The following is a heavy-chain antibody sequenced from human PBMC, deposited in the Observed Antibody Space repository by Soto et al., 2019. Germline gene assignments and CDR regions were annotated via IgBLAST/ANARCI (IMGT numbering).Heavy chain of an antibody. Sequence: QVQLVQSGAEVKKPGASVKVSCKASGYTFTSYRISWVRQAPGQGLEWMGWISAYNGNTNYAQKLQGRVTMTTDTSTSTAYMELRSLRSDDTAVYYCARKAAGIWYYYYGIDVWGQGTTVTVSS. CDR3: ARKAAGIWYYYYGIDV. D-gene: IGHD3-10*01. CDR2: ISAYNGNT. CDR1: GYTFTSYR. V-gene: IGHV1-18*01. J-gene: IGHJ6*02.